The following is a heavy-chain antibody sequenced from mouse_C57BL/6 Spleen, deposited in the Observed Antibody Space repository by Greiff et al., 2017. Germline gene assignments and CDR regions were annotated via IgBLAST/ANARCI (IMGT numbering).Heavy chain of an antibody. V-gene: IGHV8-8*01. D-gene: IGHD2-5*01. CDR2: ICLDDDK. Sequence: QVTLKECGPGILQPSQTLSLTCSFSGFSLSTFGMGVGWIRQPSGKGLEWLAHICLDDDKYYNPALKSRLTISKDTSKNQVFLTIANVDTEDTATYYGARSSYYSNHWYFDVWGTGTTVTVSS. CDR3: ARSSYYSNHWYFDV. J-gene: IGHJ1*03. CDR1: GFSLSTFGMG.